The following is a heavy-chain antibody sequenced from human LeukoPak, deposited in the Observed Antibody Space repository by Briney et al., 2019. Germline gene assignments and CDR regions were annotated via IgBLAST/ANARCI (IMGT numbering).Heavy chain of an antibody. Sequence: PSETLSLTCTVSGGSISSSSYYWGWIRQPPGKGLEWIGSIYYSGSTDYNPSLKSRVTISVDTSKNQFSLDLSSVTAADTAVYYCARPAGMATILAGDAFDIWGQGTMVTVSS. CDR1: GGSISSSSYY. D-gene: IGHD5-12*01. CDR3: ARPAGMATILAGDAFDI. CDR2: IYYSGST. V-gene: IGHV4-39*07. J-gene: IGHJ3*02.